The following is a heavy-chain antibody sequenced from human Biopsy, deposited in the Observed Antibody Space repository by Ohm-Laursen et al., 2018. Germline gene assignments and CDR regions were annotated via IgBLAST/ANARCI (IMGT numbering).Heavy chain of an antibody. J-gene: IGHJ4*02. V-gene: IGHV4-59*08. CDR1: GGSINSNF. Sequence: SETLSLTCTVSGGSINSNFWTWIRQPPGKGLEWIGHVYYSGSTFYNSSLESRVTVSVDTSKNQFHLRLTSMSASDTAVYYCARHSLDDFWSGAHYYFDYWGLGTLVTVSS. CDR2: VYYSGST. D-gene: IGHD3-3*01. CDR3: ARHSLDDFWSGAHYYFDY.